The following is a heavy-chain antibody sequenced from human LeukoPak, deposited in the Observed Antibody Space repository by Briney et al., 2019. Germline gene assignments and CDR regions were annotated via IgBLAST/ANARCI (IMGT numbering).Heavy chain of an antibody. V-gene: IGHV3-74*01. CDR2: INSDGGSI. CDR1: GFTFSSHW. Sequence: GGSLRLSCAASGFTFSSHWMHWVRQAPGKGLVWVSRINSDGGSISYVDSVKGRFTISRDNAKNSLYLQMNSLRAEDTAVYYCARAGAHSSSSLRYWGQGTLVTVSS. CDR3: ARAGAHSSSSLRY. D-gene: IGHD6-13*01. J-gene: IGHJ4*02.